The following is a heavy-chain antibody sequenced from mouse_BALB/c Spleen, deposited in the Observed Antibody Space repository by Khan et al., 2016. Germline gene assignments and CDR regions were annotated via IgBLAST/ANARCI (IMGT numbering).Heavy chain of an antibody. V-gene: IGHV5-6-5*01. Sequence: EVELVESGGGLMKPGESLKISCAASGFIFSSYAMSWVRQTPEKRLEWVASISSGGYTYYPDSMRGRFTISRDNAGNILYLQVSSLRSEYTAMYYCARDNYGNPFAYWGQGTTLTVSS. CDR1: GFIFSSYA. CDR2: ISSGGYT. J-gene: IGHJ2*01. CDR3: ARDNYGNPFAY. D-gene: IGHD1-1*01.